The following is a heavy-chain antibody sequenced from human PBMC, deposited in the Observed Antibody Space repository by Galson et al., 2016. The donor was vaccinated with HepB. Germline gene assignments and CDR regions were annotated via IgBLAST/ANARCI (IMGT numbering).Heavy chain of an antibody. CDR1: GFSLSTSA. CDR3: GRDYPTMTDHYPYPVDV. D-gene: IGHD4-17*01. J-gene: IGHJ6*02. V-gene: IGHV3-23*01. Sequence: SLRLSCAASGFSLSTSAMTWVRQAPGRGLEWVSAITETGYFAYYDDSVRGRFTLSRDTSKNTVYLQMNYLRAYDTALYYCGRDYPTMTDHYPYPVDVWGQGTAVTVSS. CDR2: ITETGYFA.